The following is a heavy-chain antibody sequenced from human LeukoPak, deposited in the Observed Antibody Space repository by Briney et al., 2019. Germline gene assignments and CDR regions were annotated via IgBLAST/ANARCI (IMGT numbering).Heavy chain of an antibody. CDR3: ARHIWAPMAEGQIDY. CDR1: GYSFTSYW. D-gene: IGHD3-10*01. CDR2: SYSCDSDT. Sequence: PGESLKISCKGCGYSFTSYWIGWVRQMPGKGLVWLVSSYSCDSDTSCSSSFQGQVTISADKSISTAYLQWSSLKASDTAMYYCARHIWAPMAEGQIDYWGQGTLVTVSS. V-gene: IGHV5-51*01. J-gene: IGHJ4*02.